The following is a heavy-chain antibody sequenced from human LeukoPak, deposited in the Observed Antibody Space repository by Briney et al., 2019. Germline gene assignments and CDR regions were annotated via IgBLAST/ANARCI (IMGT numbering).Heavy chain of an antibody. CDR2: IYSGGNT. D-gene: IGHD2-21*01. V-gene: IGHV3-53*01. Sequence: GGSLRLSCAASGFDFNTYGMHWVRQAPGKGLEWVSVIYSGGNTYYADSVKGRFTISRDSSKNTLYLQMNSLRAEDTAVYYCARGRPYFDYWGQGTLVTVSS. CDR1: GFDFNTYG. J-gene: IGHJ4*02. CDR3: ARGRPYFDY.